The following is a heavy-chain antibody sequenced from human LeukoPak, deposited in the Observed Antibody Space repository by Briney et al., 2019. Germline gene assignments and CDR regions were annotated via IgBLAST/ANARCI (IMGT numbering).Heavy chain of an antibody. CDR3: ARGSAMARAVDY. CDR1: GGSISSYY. J-gene: IGHJ4*02. V-gene: IGHV4-59*01. Sequence: SETLSLTXTVSGGSISSYYWSWIRQPPGKGLEWIGYIYYSGSTNYNPSLKSRVTISVDTSKNQFSLKLSSVTAADTAVYYCARGSAMARAVDYWGQGTLVTVSS. D-gene: IGHD5-18*01. CDR2: IYYSGST.